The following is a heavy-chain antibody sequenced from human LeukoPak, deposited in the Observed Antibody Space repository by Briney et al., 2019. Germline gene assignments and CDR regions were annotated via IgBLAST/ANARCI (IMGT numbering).Heavy chain of an antibody. V-gene: IGHV1-58*02. CDR3: AAGWVCSGGSCYYYFDY. D-gene: IGHD2-15*01. CDR1: GFTLTSSA. CDR2: IVDGSGNT. Sequence: SVKVSCKASGFTLTSSAMQRVRQARGQRREWIGWIVDGSGNTNYAQTFQERVTITRDMSTSTAYMELSSLRSEDTAVYYCAAGWVCSGGSCYYYFDYWGQGALVTVSS. J-gene: IGHJ4*02.